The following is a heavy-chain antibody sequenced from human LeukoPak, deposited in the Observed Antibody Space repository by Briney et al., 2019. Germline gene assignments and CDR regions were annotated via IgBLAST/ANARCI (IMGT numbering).Heavy chain of an antibody. D-gene: IGHD6-19*01. V-gene: IGHV3-74*01. CDR1: GFTFSSHW. CDR3: VRDFAVKVAAYNWFDP. Sequence: PGGSLRLSCAASGFTFSSHWMHWVRQTPGKGLVWVSRINNDGSRTDYADSVKGRFTISRDNAKNTPYLEMNSLRAEDTAVYYCVRDFAVKVAAYNWFDPWGQGTLVTVSS. CDR2: INNDGSRT. J-gene: IGHJ5*02.